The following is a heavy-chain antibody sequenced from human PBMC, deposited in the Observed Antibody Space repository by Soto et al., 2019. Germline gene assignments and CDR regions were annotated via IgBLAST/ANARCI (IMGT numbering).Heavy chain of an antibody. Sequence: ASETLSLTCTVSGGSVSSGDYFWSWLRQSPGKRLEWIAYIYYSGSTNYNPSLKSRATISVDTSKSQVSLTLTSMTAADAALYFCARSPNYYYYGFDVWGQGTAVTVSS. J-gene: IGHJ6*02. CDR1: GGSVSSGDYF. CDR2: IYYSGST. D-gene: IGHD3-10*01. V-gene: IGHV4-61*08. CDR3: ARSPNYYYYGFDV.